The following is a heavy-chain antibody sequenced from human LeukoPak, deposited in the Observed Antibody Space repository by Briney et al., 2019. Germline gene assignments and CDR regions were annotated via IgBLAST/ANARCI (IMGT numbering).Heavy chain of an antibody. V-gene: IGHV4-38-2*02. Sequence: SETLSLTCTVSGYSISSGYYWGWIRQPPGKGLEWIGSIYHSGGTYYNPSLKSRVTISVDTSKNQFSLKLSSVTAADTAVYYCAQNGYYCIDVWGKGTTVTVSS. CDR1: GYSISSGYY. CDR3: AQNGYYCIDV. CDR2: IYHSGGT. D-gene: IGHD2-8*01. J-gene: IGHJ6*03.